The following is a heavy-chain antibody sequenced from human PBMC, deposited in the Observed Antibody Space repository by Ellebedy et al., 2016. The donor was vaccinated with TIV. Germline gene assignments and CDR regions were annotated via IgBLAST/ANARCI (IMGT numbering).Heavy chain of an antibody. CDR3: ARDRGYRSSLYYYNMDV. J-gene: IGHJ6*03. Sequence: GGSLRLXXAASGFTFRSYAMHWVRQAPGKGLEWVAVISYDENNKHYADSVKGRFTISRDNSKNTLYLQMNSLRGEDTAVYYCARDRGYRSSLYYYNMDVWGKGTTVTVSS. CDR1: GFTFRSYA. CDR2: ISYDENNK. D-gene: IGHD1-1*01. V-gene: IGHV3-30-3*01.